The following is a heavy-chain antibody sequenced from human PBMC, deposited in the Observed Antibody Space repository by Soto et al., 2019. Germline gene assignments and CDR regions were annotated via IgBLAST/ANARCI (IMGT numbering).Heavy chain of an antibody. Sequence: EVQVVESGGGLVQPGGSLKLSCADSGLTFSDSAMHWVRQATGKGLEWVGRIRSKANSYATAYAASVKGRFTISRDDSKNTAYLQMNSQKPGDTAVYSCSSWGSGQTKDYWGQGTLFSVSS. CDR2: IRSKANSYAT. CDR1: GLTFSDSA. J-gene: IGHJ4*02. CDR3: SSWGSGQTKDY. D-gene: IGHD3-10*01. V-gene: IGHV3-73*02.